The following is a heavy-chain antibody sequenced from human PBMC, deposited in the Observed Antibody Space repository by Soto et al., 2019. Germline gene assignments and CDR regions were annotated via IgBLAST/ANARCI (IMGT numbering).Heavy chain of an antibody. Sequence: SETLSLTCTVSGGSISSYYWSWIRQPPGKGLEWIGYIYYSGSTNYNPSLKSRVTISVDTSKNQFSLKLGSVTAADTAVYYCARIAVSGPTSSFDYWGQGTLVTVSS. J-gene: IGHJ4*02. CDR2: IYYSGST. CDR3: ARIAVSGPTSSFDY. V-gene: IGHV4-59*01. D-gene: IGHD6-19*01. CDR1: GGSISSYY.